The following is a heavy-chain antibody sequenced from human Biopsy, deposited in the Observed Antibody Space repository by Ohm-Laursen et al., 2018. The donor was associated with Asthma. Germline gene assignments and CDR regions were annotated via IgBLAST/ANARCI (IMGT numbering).Heavy chain of an antibody. CDR1: YGSITCGGYY. CDR3: ARAQDYYDSRGYYRSFDY. V-gene: IGHV4-31*03. Sequence: PSETLSLTCTVSYGSITCGGYYWTWIRQPPGKGLEWIGFIFYSGSTYYNPSLKSRVSISIDTSKNQFSLKLSSVTAADTAVYYCARAQDYYDSRGYYRSFDYWGQGTLVTVSS. CDR2: IFYSGST. J-gene: IGHJ4*02. D-gene: IGHD3-22*01.